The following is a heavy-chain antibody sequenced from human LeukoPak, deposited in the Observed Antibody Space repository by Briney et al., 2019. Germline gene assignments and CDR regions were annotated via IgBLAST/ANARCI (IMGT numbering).Heavy chain of an antibody. CDR3: ARDGLAVTTDQFDY. CDR2: ISSSSSYI. V-gene: IGHV3-21*01. CDR1: GFTFSSYS. J-gene: IGHJ4*02. Sequence: PGGSLRLSCAASGFTFSSYSMNWVRQAPGKGLEWVSSISSSSSYIYYADSVKGRFTISRDNAKNSLYLQMNSLRAEDTAVYYCARDGLAVTTDQFDYWGQGTLVTVSS. D-gene: IGHD4-17*01.